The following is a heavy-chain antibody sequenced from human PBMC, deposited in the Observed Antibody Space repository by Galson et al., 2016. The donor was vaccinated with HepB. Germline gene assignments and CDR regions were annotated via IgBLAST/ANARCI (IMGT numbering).Heavy chain of an antibody. CDR2: ISGSGDGT. J-gene: IGHJ6*03. CDR1: GFTFSNYA. D-gene: IGHD3-10*01. CDR3: ARGSGSGSSRFRFYFYMDM. Sequence: SLRLSCAASGFTFSNYAMSWVRQAPGKGLEWVSSISSRISVISGSGDGTYYADSVTGRFTISRDNSQNTLYLQMNSLRAEETAIYYCARGSGSGSSRFRFYFYMDMWGKGTTVTVSS. V-gene: IGHV3-23*01.